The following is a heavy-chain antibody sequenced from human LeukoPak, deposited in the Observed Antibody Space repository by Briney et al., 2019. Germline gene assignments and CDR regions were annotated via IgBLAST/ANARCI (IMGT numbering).Heavy chain of an antibody. Sequence: PSETLSLTCTVSGGSISSYYWSWIRQPPGKGLEWIGYIYYSGSTNYNPSLKSRVTISVDTSKNQFSLKLSSVTAADTAVYYCARDWVYHDSSGYAKLDAFDIWGQGTMVTVSS. CDR3: ARDWVYHDSSGYAKLDAFDI. CDR2: IYYSGST. CDR1: GGSISSYY. J-gene: IGHJ3*02. D-gene: IGHD3-22*01. V-gene: IGHV4-59*01.